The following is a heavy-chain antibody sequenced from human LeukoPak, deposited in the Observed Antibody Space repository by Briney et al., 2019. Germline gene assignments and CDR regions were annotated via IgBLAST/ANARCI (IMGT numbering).Heavy chain of an antibody. J-gene: IGHJ1*01. CDR1: GFTVSSDD. D-gene: IGHD3-22*01. V-gene: IGHV3-53*01. CDR2: LYRDGNT. Sequence: GGSLRLSCAASGFTVSSDDMSWVRRAPGKGLEWVSALYRDGNTYYADSVKGRFTISRDNSKNTLYLQVNSLRAEDTAVYYCAKEEGYYYDSGGYYVEYFQHWGQGTLVTVSS. CDR3: AKEEGYYYDSGGYYVEYFQH.